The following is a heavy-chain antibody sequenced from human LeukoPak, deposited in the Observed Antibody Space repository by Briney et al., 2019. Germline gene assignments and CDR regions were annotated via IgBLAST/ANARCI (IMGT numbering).Heavy chain of an antibody. CDR2: IDYSGST. D-gene: IGHD3-16*01. CDR1: GGSISSSSYY. CDR3: ARDSVYDYVWDAFDI. V-gene: IGHV4-39*07. Sequence: PSETLSLTCTVSGGSISSSSYYWGWLRQPPGRGLEWLGSIDYSGSTYYSPSLKSRVTISVNTSKNQFSLKLSSVTAADTAVYYCARDSVYDYVWDAFDIRGQGTMVTVSS. J-gene: IGHJ3*02.